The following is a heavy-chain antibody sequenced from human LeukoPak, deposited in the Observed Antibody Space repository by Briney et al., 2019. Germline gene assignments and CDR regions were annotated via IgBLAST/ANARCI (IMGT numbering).Heavy chain of an antibody. D-gene: IGHD6-19*01. J-gene: IGHJ6*03. CDR3: ARAVAGVPYYYYYYMDV. V-gene: IGHV1-8*01. Sequence: ASVKVSCKASGYTFTSYDINWVRQATGPGLEWVGWMNPNSGNTGYAQKFQGRVTMTRNTSISTSYMELSSLRSEDTAVYYCARAVAGVPYYYYYYMDVWGKGTTVTISS. CDR1: GYTFTSYD. CDR2: MNPNSGNT.